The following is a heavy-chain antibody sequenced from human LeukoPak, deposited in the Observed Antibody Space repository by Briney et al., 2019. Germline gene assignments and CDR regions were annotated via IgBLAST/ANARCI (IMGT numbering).Heavy chain of an antibody. Sequence: PSETLSLTCTVSGGSISSSSYYWGWIRQPPGKGLERIGNIYYSGTTYYNPSLKSRVTISVDTSKNQFSLKLSSVTAADTAVYYCARWPYSSSWYFDYWGQGTLVTVSS. CDR2: IYYSGTT. J-gene: IGHJ4*02. CDR1: GGSISSSSYY. D-gene: IGHD6-13*01. V-gene: IGHV4-39*01. CDR3: ARWPYSSSWYFDY.